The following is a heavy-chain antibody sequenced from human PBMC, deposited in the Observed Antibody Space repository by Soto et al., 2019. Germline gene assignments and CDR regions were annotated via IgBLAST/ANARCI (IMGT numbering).Heavy chain of an antibody. CDR2: ISYDGSNK. D-gene: IGHD2-21*01. J-gene: IGHJ6*02. CDR1: GFTFSSYA. CDR3: AREIPGPLAHYCCGMDV. Sequence: QVQLVESGGGVVQPGRSLRLSCAASGFTFSSYAMHWVRQAPGKGLEWVAVISYDGSNKYYADSVKGRFTISRDNSKNTMYLQMNSLRAEDTAVYYCAREIPGPLAHYCCGMDVWGQGTTVTVSS. V-gene: IGHV3-30-3*01.